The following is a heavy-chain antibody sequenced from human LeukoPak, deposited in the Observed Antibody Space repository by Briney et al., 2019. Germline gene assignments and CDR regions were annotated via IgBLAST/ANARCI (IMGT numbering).Heavy chain of an antibody. V-gene: IGHV1-46*01. J-gene: IGHJ4*02. D-gene: IGHD3-22*01. CDR2: ISPSGGST. CDR1: GYSFTSYY. CDR3: AKNGDTSGYYYVDY. Sequence: ASVKVSCKASGYSFTSYYMHWVRQAPGQGLEWMGVISPSGGSTTYAQRFKGSVTMTRDTSTSTVYKELSSLRSEDTAVYYCAKNGDTSGYYYVDYWGQGTLVTVSS.